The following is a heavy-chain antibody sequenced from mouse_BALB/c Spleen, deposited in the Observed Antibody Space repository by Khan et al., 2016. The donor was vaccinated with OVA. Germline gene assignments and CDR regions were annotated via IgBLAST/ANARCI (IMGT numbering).Heavy chain of an antibody. D-gene: IGHD2-2*01. V-gene: IGHV1-53*01. CDR1: GSLSPTSF. CDR3: TRSGYGSFAY. Sequence: VQLQQSGAELVKPGASWGCSAKVLGSLSPTSFFSWLNQGPGQALDGLGAFILRNGETNFNEKFKSKATLTVDKSSSTAYIHRNSLTSEDSAGYYCTRSGYGSFAYWGQGTLVTVSA. J-gene: IGHJ3*01. CDR2: FILRNGET.